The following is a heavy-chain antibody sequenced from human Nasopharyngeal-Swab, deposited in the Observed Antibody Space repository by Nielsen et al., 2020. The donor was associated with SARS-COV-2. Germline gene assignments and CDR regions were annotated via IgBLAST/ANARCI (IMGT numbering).Heavy chain of an antibody. CDR1: GDSVSSHSAG. J-gene: IGHJ4*02. D-gene: IGHD3-3*01. CDR2: TLYRSKWYN. Sequence: TLSLTCAISGDSVSSHSAGWNWIRQSPSRGLEWLGRTLYRSKWYNDYAESVKSRIAVNPDTSKNQFSLQLNSVTPEDTAVYYCARGRDFSCDSWGQGTLVTASS. CDR3: ARGRDFSCDS. V-gene: IGHV6-1*01.